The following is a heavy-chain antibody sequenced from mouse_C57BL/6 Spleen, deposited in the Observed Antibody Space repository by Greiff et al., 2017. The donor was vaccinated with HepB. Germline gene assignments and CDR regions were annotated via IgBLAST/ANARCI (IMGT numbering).Heavy chain of an antibody. V-gene: IGHV1-7*01. CDR2: INPSSGYT. CDR1: GFTFTGYW. J-gene: IGHJ1*03. CDR3: ARSEIATVVAEYFDV. Sequence: QVQLQQSGAELAKPGASVKLSCKASGFTFTGYWMHWVQQRPGQGLEWIGYINPSSGYTKYNQKFKDKATLTVDKSSSTAYMQLGSLTYEDSAVYYFARSEIATVVAEYFDVWGTGTTVTVSS. D-gene: IGHD1-1*01.